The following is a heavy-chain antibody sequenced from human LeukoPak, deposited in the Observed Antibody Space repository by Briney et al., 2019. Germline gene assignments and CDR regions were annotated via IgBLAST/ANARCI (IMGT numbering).Heavy chain of an antibody. CDR3: ARLSSHYGDYKVDP. D-gene: IGHD4-17*01. V-gene: IGHV1-8*01. CDR2: MNPHSGNT. J-gene: IGHJ5*02. CDR1: GYTFANYD. Sequence: GSVKVSCKASGYTFANYDINWVRQASGQGLEWMGWMNPHSGNTGYAQNFQGRVTMTRNTSISTAYMELRSLRSEDTAVYYCARLSSHYGDYKVDPWGQGTLVTVSS.